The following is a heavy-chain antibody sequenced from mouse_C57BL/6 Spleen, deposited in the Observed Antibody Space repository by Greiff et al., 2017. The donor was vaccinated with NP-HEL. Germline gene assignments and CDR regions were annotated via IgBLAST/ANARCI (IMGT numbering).Heavy chain of an antibody. J-gene: IGHJ4*01. Sequence: QVQLQQSGAELVKPGASVKISCKASGYAFCSYWMNWVKQRPGKGLEWIGKIYPGDGDTKYNGKFKGKATLTADKSSSTAYMQLSSLTSEDSAVYFCAKEVIYYGNSYAMDYWGQGTSVTVSS. D-gene: IGHD2-1*01. CDR3: AKEVIYYGNSYAMDY. V-gene: IGHV1-80*01. CDR1: GYAFCSYW. CDR2: IYPGDGDT.